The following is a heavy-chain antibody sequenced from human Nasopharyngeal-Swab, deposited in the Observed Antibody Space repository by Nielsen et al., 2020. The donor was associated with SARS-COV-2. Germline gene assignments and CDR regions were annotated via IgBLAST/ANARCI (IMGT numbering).Heavy chain of an antibody. J-gene: IGHJ3*02. CDR2: IRSKTYGGAP. D-gene: IGHD1-26*01. V-gene: IGHV3-49*01. CDR3: ARSVGSFYGQGAFDI. Sequence: GESLKISCPTSGFTFGDYAMGWFRQAPGKGLEWVGFIRSKTYGGAPEYAASVKGRFTISRDGAESIAYLQMNSLETEDTGVYYCARSVGSFYGQGAFDIWGQGTMVTVSS. CDR1: GFTFGDYA.